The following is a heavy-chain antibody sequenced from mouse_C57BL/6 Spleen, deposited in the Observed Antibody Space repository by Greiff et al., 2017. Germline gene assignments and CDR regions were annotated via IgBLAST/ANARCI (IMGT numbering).Heavy chain of an antibody. V-gene: IGHV2-2*01. CDR2: IWSGGST. D-gene: IGHD1-1*01. J-gene: IGHJ4*01. CDR1: GFSLTSYG. CDR3: AREGTTVVADAMDY. Sequence: QVQLKESGPGLVQPSQRLSITCTVSGFSLTSYGVHWVRQSPGKGLEWLGVIWSGGSTDYNAAFISRLSISKDNSKSQVFFKMNSLQADDTAIYYCAREGTTVVADAMDYWGQGTSVTVSS.